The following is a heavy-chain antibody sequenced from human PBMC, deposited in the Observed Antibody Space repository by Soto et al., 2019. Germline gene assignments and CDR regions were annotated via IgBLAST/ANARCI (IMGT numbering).Heavy chain of an antibody. V-gene: IGHV3-23*01. Sequence: EVQLLESGGGMVQPGGSMRLSCAASEFTFSSYSMIWVRQATGKGLEWVSGVNGGGDITYYAESVKGRFTISRDNSKNTLYLHMNSLRSEDTVVFYCARGHFGVTMDVWGQGTTVTVSS. CDR2: VNGGGDIT. CDR3: ARGHFGVTMDV. J-gene: IGHJ6*02. D-gene: IGHD3-3*01. CDR1: EFTFSSYS.